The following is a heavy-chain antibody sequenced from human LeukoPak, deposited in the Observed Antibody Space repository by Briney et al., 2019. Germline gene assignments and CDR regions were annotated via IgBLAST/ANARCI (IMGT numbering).Heavy chain of an antibody. J-gene: IGHJ4*02. CDR3: ARSYYYYDSSGSDEYYFDY. Sequence: PAGGSLRLSCAASGFTFITYALTWVRQAPGKGLERVSAISGSGGSTYYADSVKGRFTISRDNSKNSLYLQMNSLRAEDTAVYYCARSYYYYDSSGSDEYYFDYWGQGTLVTVSS. V-gene: IGHV3-23*01. CDR1: GFTFITYA. CDR2: ISGSGGST. D-gene: IGHD3-22*01.